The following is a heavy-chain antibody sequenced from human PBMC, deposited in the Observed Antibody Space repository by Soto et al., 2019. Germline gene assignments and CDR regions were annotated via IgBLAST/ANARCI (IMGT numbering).Heavy chain of an antibody. CDR2: INPNSGGT. CDR1: GYTFTGYY. V-gene: IGHV1-2*04. CDR3: ARDQGYYDSSGPDLPMDY. J-gene: IGHJ4*02. Sequence: QVQLVQSGAEVKKPGASVKVSCKASGYTFTGYYMHWVRQAPGQGLEWMGWINPNSGGTNYAQKFQGWVTMTRDTSLSTAYMELSRLRSDDTAVYYCARDQGYYDSSGPDLPMDYWGQGTLVTVSS. D-gene: IGHD3-22*01.